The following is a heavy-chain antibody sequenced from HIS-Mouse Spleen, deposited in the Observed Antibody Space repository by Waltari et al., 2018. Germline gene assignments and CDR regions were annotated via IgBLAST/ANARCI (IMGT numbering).Heavy chain of an antibody. D-gene: IGHD6-13*01. Sequence: EVQLLESGGGLVQPGGSLRLSWAASGFTFSSYASSWVRQAPGKGLEWVSAISGSGGSTYYADSVKGRFTISRDNSKNTLYLQMNSLRAEDTAVYYCAKGGRPYSSSWYDYWGQGTLVTVSS. CDR2: ISGSGGST. CDR1: GFTFSSYA. J-gene: IGHJ4*02. CDR3: AKGGRPYSSSWYDY. V-gene: IGHV3-23*01.